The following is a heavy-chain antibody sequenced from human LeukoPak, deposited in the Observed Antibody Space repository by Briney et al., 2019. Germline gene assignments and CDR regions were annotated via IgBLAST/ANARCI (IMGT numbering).Heavy chain of an antibody. J-gene: IGHJ3*02. Sequence: GASVKVSCKASGYTFTSYGISWVRQAPGQGLEWMGWISAYNGNTNYAQKLQGRVTMTTDTSTSTAYMELRSLRSDDTAVYYCARGGYCSGGSCYSDAFDIWGQGTMVTVSS. D-gene: IGHD2-15*01. CDR2: ISAYNGNT. V-gene: IGHV1-18*01. CDR1: GYTFTSYG. CDR3: ARGGYCSGGSCYSDAFDI.